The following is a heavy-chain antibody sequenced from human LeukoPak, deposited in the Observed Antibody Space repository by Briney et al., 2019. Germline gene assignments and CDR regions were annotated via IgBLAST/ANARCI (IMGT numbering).Heavy chain of an antibody. CDR2: IKSKTDGGTT. J-gene: IGHJ4*02. Sequence: EPGGSLRLSCAASGFTFSIAWMSRVRQAPGKGLEWVGRIKSKTDGGTTDYAAPVKGRFTISRDDSKTTLYLQMNSLKTEDTAVYYCTTGVVRGGDYWGQGTLVTVSS. CDR1: GFTFSIAW. CDR3: TTGVVRGGDY. V-gene: IGHV3-15*01. D-gene: IGHD3-10*01.